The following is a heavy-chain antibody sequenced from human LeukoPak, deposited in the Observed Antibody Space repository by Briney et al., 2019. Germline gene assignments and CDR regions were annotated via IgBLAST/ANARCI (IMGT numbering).Heavy chain of an antibody. Sequence: SETLSLTCTVSGGSISSSSYYWGWIRQPPGKGLEWIGSIYYSGSTYYNPSLKSRVTISVDASKNQFSLKLSSVTAADTAVYYCARLKGDGSGSYYNGGDWFDPWGQGTLVTVSS. V-gene: IGHV4-39*01. CDR2: IYYSGST. J-gene: IGHJ5*02. D-gene: IGHD3-10*01. CDR1: GGSISSSSYY. CDR3: ARLKGDGSGSYYNGGDWFDP.